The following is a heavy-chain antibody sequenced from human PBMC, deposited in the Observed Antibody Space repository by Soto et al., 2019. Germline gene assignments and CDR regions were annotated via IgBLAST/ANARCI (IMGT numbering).Heavy chain of an antibody. CDR2: INPSGGST. D-gene: IGHD6-6*01. Sequence: ASVKVSCKASGYTFTSYYMHWVRQAPGQGLEWMGIINPSGGSTSYAQKFQGRVTMTRDTSTSTVYMELSSLRSEDTAVYYCARATPWSDSSSSGYYYYYYMDVWGKGTTVTVSS. J-gene: IGHJ6*03. CDR3: ARATPWSDSSSSGYYYYYYMDV. CDR1: GYTFTSYY. V-gene: IGHV1-46*03.